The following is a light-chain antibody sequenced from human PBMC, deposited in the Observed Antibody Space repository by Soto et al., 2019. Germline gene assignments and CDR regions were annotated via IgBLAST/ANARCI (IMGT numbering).Light chain of an antibody. CDR2: DAS. CDR1: QSVSSY. CDR3: QQRSNWPPA. Sequence: EIVLTQSPATLSLSPGERATLSCRASQSVSSYLAWYQQKPGKAPRLLIDDASNRATGIPARFSGSGSGSDFTLTISSLEPEDFAVYYCQQRSNWPPAFGGGTKVEIK. V-gene: IGKV3-11*01. J-gene: IGKJ4*01.